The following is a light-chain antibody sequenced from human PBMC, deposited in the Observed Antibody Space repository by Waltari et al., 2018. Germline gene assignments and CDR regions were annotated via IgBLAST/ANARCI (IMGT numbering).Light chain of an antibody. CDR2: EVS. V-gene: IGLV2-14*01. Sequence: QSALTQPASVSGSPGQSITISCTGTSSDVGSYNYVSWYQHHPGKAPKLMSSEVSNRPSGVSNRFSGSQSGNTASLTISGLQAEDEADYYCASYTSSSTIFGGGTNLTVL. CDR1: SSDVGSYNY. CDR3: ASYTSSSTI. J-gene: IGLJ2*01.